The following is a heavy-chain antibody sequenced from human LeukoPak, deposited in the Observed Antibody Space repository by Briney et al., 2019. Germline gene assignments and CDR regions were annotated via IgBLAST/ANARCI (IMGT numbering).Heavy chain of an antibody. CDR3: TSCSGFDWSNYFDY. Sequence: SETLSLTCGVSGVSITRYTYYWGWVRQPPGKGLEWIATIHYGGNTYYNPSLKTRVTMSVDTSTNQFSLRLSSVTAADTAVYYCTSCSGFDWSNYFDYWGQGALVTVSS. J-gene: IGHJ4*02. D-gene: IGHD5-12*01. CDR1: GVSITRYTYY. V-gene: IGHV4-39*01. CDR2: IHYGGNT.